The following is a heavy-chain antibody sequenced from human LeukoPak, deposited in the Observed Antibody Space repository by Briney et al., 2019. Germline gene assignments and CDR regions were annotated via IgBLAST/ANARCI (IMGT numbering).Heavy chain of an antibody. J-gene: IGHJ3*02. Sequence: ASGKVSCKASGYTFTSYGISWVRQAPGQGLEWMGWISAYNGNTNYAQKLQGRVTMTTDTSTSTAYMELRSLRSDDTAVYYCARGDRSSWAHDAFDIWGQGTMVTVSS. CDR1: GYTFTSYG. D-gene: IGHD6-13*01. CDR3: ARGDRSSWAHDAFDI. V-gene: IGHV1-18*01. CDR2: ISAYNGNT.